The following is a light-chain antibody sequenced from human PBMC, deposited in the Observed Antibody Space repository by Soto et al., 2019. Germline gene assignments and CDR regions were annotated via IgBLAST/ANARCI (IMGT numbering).Light chain of an antibody. J-gene: IGLJ1*01. CDR2: EVN. CDR3: SSYTTSNTYV. V-gene: IGLV2-14*01. CDR1: SSDIGVYNY. Sequence: QSALTQPASVSGSPGQSITFSCTGTSSDIGVYNYVSWYQQHPGKAPKLMIYEVNNRPSGVSNRFSGSKSGNTVSLTISGLQAEDEADYYCSSYTTSNTYVFGTGTKVTVL.